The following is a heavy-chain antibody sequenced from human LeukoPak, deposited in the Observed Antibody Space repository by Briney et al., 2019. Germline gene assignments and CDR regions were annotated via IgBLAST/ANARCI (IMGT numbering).Heavy chain of an antibody. Sequence: SETLSPTCAVYGGSFSGYYWSWIRQPPGKGLEWIGEINHSGSTNYNPSLKSRVTISVDTSKNQFSLKLSSVTAADTAVYYCASSHYDFWSGPTGWFDPWGQGTLVTVSS. CDR2: INHSGST. J-gene: IGHJ5*02. CDR3: ASSHYDFWSGPTGWFDP. V-gene: IGHV4-34*01. D-gene: IGHD3-3*01. CDR1: GGSFSGYY.